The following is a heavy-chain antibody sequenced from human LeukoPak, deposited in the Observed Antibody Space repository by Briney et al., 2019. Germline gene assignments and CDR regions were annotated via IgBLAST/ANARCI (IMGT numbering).Heavy chain of an antibody. D-gene: IGHD1-26*01. J-gene: IGHJ4*02. Sequence: GGSLRLSCEASGFTFRTYWMAWVRQAPGKGLEWVANIKGDESARHQADSVKGPFTISRDNAKKSVYLQMSSLRGEDTAVYYCARDVGGSLDYWGQGTLVTVSS. CDR3: ARDVGGSLDY. V-gene: IGHV3-7*01. CDR2: IKGDESAR. CDR1: GFTFRTYW.